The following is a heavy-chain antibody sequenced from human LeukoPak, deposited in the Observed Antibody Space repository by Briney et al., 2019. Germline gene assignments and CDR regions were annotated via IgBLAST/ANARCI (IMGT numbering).Heavy chain of an antibody. CDR2: INPNSGGT. Sequence: ASVKVSCKASGYTFTGYYMHWVRQAPGQGLEWMGWINPNSGGTIYAQKFQGRVTMTEDTSTDTAYMELSSLRSEDTAVYYCATDPPYSGSHDAFDIWGQGTMVTVSS. D-gene: IGHD1-26*01. CDR1: GYTFTGYY. V-gene: IGHV1-2*02. J-gene: IGHJ3*02. CDR3: ATDPPYSGSHDAFDI.